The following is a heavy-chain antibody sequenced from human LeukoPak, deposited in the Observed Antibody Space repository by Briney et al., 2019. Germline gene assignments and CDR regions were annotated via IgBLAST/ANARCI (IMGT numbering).Heavy chain of an antibody. V-gene: IGHV4-61*02. CDR1: GGSISSGSYY. CDR3: ARDAGYSSSFADY. D-gene: IGHD6-6*01. CDR2: IYTSGST. Sequence: SETLSLTCTVSGGSISSGSYYWSWIRQPAGTGLEWIGRIYTSGSTNYNPSLKSRVTISVDTSKNQFSLKLGSVTAADTAVYYCARDAGYSSSFADYWGQGTLVTVSS. J-gene: IGHJ4*02.